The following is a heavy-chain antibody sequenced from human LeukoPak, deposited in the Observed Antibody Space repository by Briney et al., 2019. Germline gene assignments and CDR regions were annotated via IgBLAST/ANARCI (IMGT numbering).Heavy chain of an antibody. CDR2: ISSSGTTI. D-gene: IGHD2/OR15-2a*01. CDR3: ARGRIIRGYFDY. V-gene: IGHV3-48*03. J-gene: IGHJ4*02. Sequence: QPGGSLRLSCAASGFTFSSYEMNWVRQAPGKGLEWVSYISSSGTTIYYADSVKGRFTISRDNAKNSLYLQMNSLRAEDTALYYCARGRIIRGYFDYWGQGTLVTVSS. CDR1: GFTFSSYE.